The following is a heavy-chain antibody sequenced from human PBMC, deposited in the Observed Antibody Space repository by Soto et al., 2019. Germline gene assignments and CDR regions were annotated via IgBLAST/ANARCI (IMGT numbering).Heavy chain of an antibody. CDR1: GFTFDGYA. D-gene: IGHD6-25*01. CDR2: ISWNSGTI. J-gene: IGHJ6*03. CDR3: AKDPGGSPDYYYYYMDV. V-gene: IGHV3-9*01. Sequence: GGSLRLSCAASGFTFDGYAMHWVRQAPGKGLEWVSGISWNSGTIGYADSVKGRFTISRDNAKNSLYLQMNSLRAEDTALYYCAKDPGGSPDYYYYYMDVWGKGTTVTVSS.